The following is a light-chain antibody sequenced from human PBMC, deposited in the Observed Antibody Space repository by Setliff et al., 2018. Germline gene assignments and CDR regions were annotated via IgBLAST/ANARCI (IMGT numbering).Light chain of an antibody. V-gene: IGLV2-23*02. J-gene: IGLJ1*01. Sequence: QSALTQPASVSGSLGQSITVSCTGTSSDVGSYNLVSWYQQHPGKAPKVMIYDVSKRPSGVSNRFSGSKSGNTASLTISGLQAEDEADYHCCSYAGSSTLNYVFGTGTKGTVL. CDR1: SSDVGSYNL. CDR2: DVS. CDR3: CSYAGSSTLNYV.